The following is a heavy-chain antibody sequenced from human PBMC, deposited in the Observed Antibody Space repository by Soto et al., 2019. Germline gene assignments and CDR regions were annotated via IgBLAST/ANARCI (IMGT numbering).Heavy chain of an antibody. CDR2: IGGSAAGS. CDR1: GFTFSSYA. V-gene: IGHV3-23*01. D-gene: IGHD6-19*01. CDR3: ARGGGIAVGGTHLDY. Sequence: EVQLLESGGNLVQPGGSLKLSCAASGFTFSSYAMSWVRQAPGKGLEWVSGIGGSAAGSNYADSVKGRFTISRDNSRNTVYLQMSSLRAEATALYYCARGGGIAVGGTHLDYWGQGTMVTVSS. J-gene: IGHJ4*02.